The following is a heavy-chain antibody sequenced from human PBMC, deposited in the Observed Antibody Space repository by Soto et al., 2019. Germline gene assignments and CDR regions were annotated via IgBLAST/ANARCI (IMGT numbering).Heavy chain of an antibody. CDR2: IAPHSGRT. Sequence: QVQLVQSGPEVKNPGASVRVSCVASGYAFTSYGVNWVRQAAGQGLEWMGWIAPHSGRTTYLPKFQGRVTMTADVSTNTAYIELRSLTSDDTGTYFCARAATGSYHSAYWGQGTVVTVSS. D-gene: IGHD3-10*01. CDR3: ARAATGSYHSAY. CDR1: GYAFTSYG. J-gene: IGHJ4*02. V-gene: IGHV1-18*04.